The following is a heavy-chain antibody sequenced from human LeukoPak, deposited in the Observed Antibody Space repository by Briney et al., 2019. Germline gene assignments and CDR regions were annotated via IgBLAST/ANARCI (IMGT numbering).Heavy chain of an antibody. CDR2: INAGDDNT. V-gene: IGHV1-3*01. CDR3: ARGAYDSSGYYYGTFDY. CDR1: GYTFTSYA. Sequence: ASVKVSCKASGYTFTSYAIHWVRQAPGQRLEWMGWINAGDDNTIYSQKFQGRVTITRDTSASTAYMELSSLRSEDTAVYYCARGAYDSSGYYYGTFDYWGQGTLVTVSS. D-gene: IGHD3-22*01. J-gene: IGHJ4*02.